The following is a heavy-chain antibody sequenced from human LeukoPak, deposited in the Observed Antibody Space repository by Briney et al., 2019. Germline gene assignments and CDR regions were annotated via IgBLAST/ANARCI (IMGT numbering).Heavy chain of an antibody. CDR2: ISAYNGNT. Sequence: ASVKVSCKPSGYTFTSYGISCVRQAPGQGLEWMGWISAYNGNTNYAQKLQGRVTMTTDTSTSTAYMQLRSLRSDDTAVYYWARASYGSGFQHWGQGTLVTVSS. CDR1: GYTFTSYG. V-gene: IGHV1-18*01. D-gene: IGHD3-10*01. J-gene: IGHJ1*01. CDR3: ARASYGSGFQH.